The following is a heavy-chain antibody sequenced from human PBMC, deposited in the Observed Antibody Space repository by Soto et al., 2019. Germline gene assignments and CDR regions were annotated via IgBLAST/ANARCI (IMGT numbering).Heavy chain of an antibody. CDR3: ARDADYSSGYSFAY. CDR1: GYTFTSYG. D-gene: IGHD3-22*01. Sequence: QVQLLQSGAEVKKPGASVKVSCKASGYTFTSYGITWVRQAPGHGLEWMGWTSAYIGNTNYTQKLQGRVTMTTDTSKSTAYMELRSLRSDDTADDDCARDADYSSGYSFAYWGQGTMVTVSS. CDR2: TSAYIGNT. V-gene: IGHV1-18*01. J-gene: IGHJ4*02.